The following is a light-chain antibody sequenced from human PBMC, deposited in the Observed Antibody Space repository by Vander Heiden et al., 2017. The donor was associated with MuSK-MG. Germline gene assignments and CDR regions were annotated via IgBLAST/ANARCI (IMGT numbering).Light chain of an antibody. V-gene: IGKV3-20*01. CDR2: GAS. Sequence: DIVLTQSPGTMSLSPGERANLPCRASQSVSSSYFAWYQQKPGQAPRLLIYGASSRATGIPDRFSGSGSGTDFTLTITRLEPEDFAVYYCQQYGSSPRTFGQGTKVDIK. J-gene: IGKJ1*01. CDR3: QQYGSSPRT. CDR1: QSVSSSY.